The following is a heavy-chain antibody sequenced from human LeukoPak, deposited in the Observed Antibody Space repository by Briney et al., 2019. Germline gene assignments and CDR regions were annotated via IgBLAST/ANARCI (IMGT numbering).Heavy chain of an antibody. D-gene: IGHD2-2*01. Sequence: PGRSLRLSCAASGFTFDDYAMHWVRQAPGKGLEWVGRIKSKTDGGTTDYAAPVKGRFTISRDDSKNTLYLQMNSLKTEDTAVYYCTTALVYCSSTSCYPYYGMDVWGQGTTVTVSS. CDR2: IKSKTDGGTT. J-gene: IGHJ6*02. V-gene: IGHV3-15*01. CDR3: TTALVYCSSTSCYPYYGMDV. CDR1: GFTFDDYA.